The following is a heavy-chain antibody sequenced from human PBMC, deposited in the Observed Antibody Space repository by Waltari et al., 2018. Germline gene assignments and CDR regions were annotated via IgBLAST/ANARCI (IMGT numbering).Heavy chain of an antibody. Sequence: QLQLQESGPRLVRPSETLSLICRVSGVSITSNRHYWAWIRQSPGQGLEGIGTVSYSGTTYNSPSLKSRVSVSRDTSKNQVSLILGSVTAADMAVYYCATYIGASVGTAAFDVWGQGTMVTVSS. J-gene: IGHJ3*01. D-gene: IGHD5-12*01. CDR3: ATYIGASVGTAAFDV. CDR2: VSYSGTT. CDR1: GVSITSNRHY. V-gene: IGHV4-39*01.